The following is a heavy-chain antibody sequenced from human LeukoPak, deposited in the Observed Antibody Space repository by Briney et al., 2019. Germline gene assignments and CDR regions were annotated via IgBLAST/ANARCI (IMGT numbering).Heavy chain of an antibody. J-gene: IGHJ4*02. Sequence: SVKVSCKASGYTFSSYAISWVRQAPGQGLEWMGGIIPIFGAANYAQKFQGRVTITADESTSTAYMELSSLRSEDTAVYYCARYVWGSYRSEATFDYWGQGTLVTVSS. CDR3: ARYVWGSYRSEATFDY. CDR1: GYTFSSYA. V-gene: IGHV1-69*13. CDR2: IIPIFGAA. D-gene: IGHD3-16*02.